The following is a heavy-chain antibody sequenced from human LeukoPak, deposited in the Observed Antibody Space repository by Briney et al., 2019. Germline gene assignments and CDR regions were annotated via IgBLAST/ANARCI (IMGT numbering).Heavy chain of an antibody. J-gene: IGHJ2*01. D-gene: IGHD5-24*01. CDR1: GFTFSDYY. CDR3: AREERDGYNYYWYFDL. V-gene: IGHV3-11*04. CDR2: ISSSGSTI. Sequence: GGSLTLSCAASGFTFSDYYMSRIRQAPGKGLEWVSYISSSGSTIYYADSVKGRFTISRDNAKNSLYLQMDSLRAEDTAVYYCAREERDGYNYYWYFDLWGRGTPVTVSS.